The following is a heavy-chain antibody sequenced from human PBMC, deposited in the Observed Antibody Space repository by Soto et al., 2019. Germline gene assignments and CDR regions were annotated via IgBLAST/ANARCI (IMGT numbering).Heavy chain of an antibody. CDR3: ARDHQSHDSSGYSGY. D-gene: IGHD3-22*01. CDR2: ISSSSSYI. J-gene: IGHJ4*02. Sequence: GGSLRLSCAAYGFTFSSYSMNWVRQAPGKGLEWVSSISSSSSYIYYADSVKGRFTISRDNAKNSLYLQMNSLRAEDTAVYYCARDHQSHDSSGYSGYWGQGTLVTVSS. V-gene: IGHV3-21*01. CDR1: GFTFSSYS.